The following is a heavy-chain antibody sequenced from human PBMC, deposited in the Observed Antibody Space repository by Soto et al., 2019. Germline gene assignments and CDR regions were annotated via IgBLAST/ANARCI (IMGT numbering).Heavy chain of an antibody. Sequence: PGGSLRLSCAASGFTFSSYEMNWVRQAPGKGLEWVSYISSSGSTIYYADSVKGRFTISRDNAKNSLYLQMNSLRAEDTAVYYCAREQGYCSGGSCLISGMDVWGQGTTVTVSS. CDR1: GFTFSSYE. D-gene: IGHD2-15*01. CDR3: AREQGYCSGGSCLISGMDV. V-gene: IGHV3-48*03. J-gene: IGHJ6*02. CDR2: ISSSGSTI.